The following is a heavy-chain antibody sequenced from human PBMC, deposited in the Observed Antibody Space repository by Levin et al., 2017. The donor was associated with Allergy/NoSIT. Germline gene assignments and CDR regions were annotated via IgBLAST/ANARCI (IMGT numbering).Heavy chain of an antibody. CDR1: GVSFTIYN. D-gene: IGHD4-11*01. J-gene: IGHJ4*02. V-gene: IGHV3-30*18. Sequence: GGSLRLSCVASGVSFTIYNMHWVRQAPGKGLEWVAVISYDEKKEYYIDSVKGRFTISRDTAKNTLYLQMNSLSVQDTAVYYCAKERSTGGSFDYWGQGTLVTVSS. CDR2: ISYDEKKE. CDR3: AKERSTGGSFDY.